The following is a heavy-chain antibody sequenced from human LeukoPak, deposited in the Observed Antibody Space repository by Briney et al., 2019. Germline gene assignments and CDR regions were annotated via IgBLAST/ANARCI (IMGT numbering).Heavy chain of an antibody. D-gene: IGHD3-22*01. CDR1: GFTFSSYA. CDR3: EKYYYDSSGYYDAAPLDS. J-gene: IGHJ4*02. CDR2: ISDNAYTT. Sequence: GGSLRLSCAASGFTFSSYAMSWVRQAPGKGLEWVSSISDNAYTTYYADSVRGRFTISRDNSKNTLYLQMIGLRAEDTAVYFCEKYYYDSSGYYDAAPLDSWGQGTLVTVFS. V-gene: IGHV3-23*01.